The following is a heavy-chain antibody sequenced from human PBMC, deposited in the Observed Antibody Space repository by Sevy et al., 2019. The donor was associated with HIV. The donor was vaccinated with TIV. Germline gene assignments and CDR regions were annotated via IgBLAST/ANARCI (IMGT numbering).Heavy chain of an antibody. V-gene: IGHV3-21*01. Sequence: GGFLRLSCAASGFTFSSYSMNWVRQAPGKGLEWVSSISSSSSYIYYADSVKGRFTISRDNAKNSLYLQMNSLRAEDTAVYYCARRVGIAVAGTGNYWGQGTLVTVSS. CDR1: GFTFSSYS. CDR2: ISSSSSYI. CDR3: ARRVGIAVAGTGNY. D-gene: IGHD6-19*01. J-gene: IGHJ4*02.